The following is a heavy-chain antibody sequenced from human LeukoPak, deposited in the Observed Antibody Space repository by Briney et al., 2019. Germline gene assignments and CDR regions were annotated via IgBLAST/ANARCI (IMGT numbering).Heavy chain of an antibody. D-gene: IGHD3-3*01. CDR2: ISSSSSTI. CDR3: ARDRRDITIFGVVIDNWFDP. J-gene: IGHJ5*02. CDR1: GFTFSSYS. V-gene: IGHV3-48*02. Sequence: PGRSLRLSCAASGFTFSSYSMNWVRQAPGKGLEWVSYISSSSSTIYYADSVKGRFTISRDNAKNSLYLQMNSLRDEDTAVYYCARDRRDITIFGVVIDNWFDPWGQGTLVTVSS.